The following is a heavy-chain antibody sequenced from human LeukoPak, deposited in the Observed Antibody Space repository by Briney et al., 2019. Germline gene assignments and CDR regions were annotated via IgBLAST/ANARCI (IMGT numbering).Heavy chain of an antibody. CDR3: ARDRGYSYGFDY. CDR1: GGSVSSGSYY. V-gene: IGHV4-61*01. D-gene: IGHD5-18*01. J-gene: IGHJ4*02. Sequence: PSETLSLTCTVSGGSVSSGSYYWSWIRQPPGEGLEWIGYIYYSGSTNYNPSLKSRVTISVDTSKNQFSLKLSSVTAADTAVYYCARDRGYSYGFDYWGQGTLVTVSS. CDR2: IYYSGST.